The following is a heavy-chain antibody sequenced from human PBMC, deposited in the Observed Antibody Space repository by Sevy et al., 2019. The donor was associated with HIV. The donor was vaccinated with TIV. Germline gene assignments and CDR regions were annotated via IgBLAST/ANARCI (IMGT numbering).Heavy chain of an antibody. CDR1: GFTFSSYA. Sequence: GGSLRLSCAASGFTFSSYAMHRVRQAPSKGLEWVAVISYDRSNKYYADSVKGRFTISRDNSKNTLYLQMNSLRAEDTAVYYCARGSAATYGQYFQHWGQGTLVTVSS. CDR2: ISYDRSNK. V-gene: IGHV3-30-3*01. CDR3: ARGSAATYGQYFQH. D-gene: IGHD2-15*01. J-gene: IGHJ1*01.